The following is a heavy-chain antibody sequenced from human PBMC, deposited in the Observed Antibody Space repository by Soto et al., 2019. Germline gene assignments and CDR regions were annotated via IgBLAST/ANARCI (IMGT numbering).Heavy chain of an antibody. D-gene: IGHD1-7*01. CDR2: IIPIFGTA. CDR3: ARDLVAEDSWIYGWFDP. Sequence: QVQLVQSGAEMKKPGSSVKASCKASGGTFSSYAISWVRQAPGQGLEWMGGIIPIFGTANYAQKFQGRVTIAADEYTSTAYMELSSLRSDDTAVYYCARDLVAEDSWIYGWFDPWGQGTLVTVSS. J-gene: IGHJ5*02. V-gene: IGHV1-69*01. CDR1: GGTFSSYA.